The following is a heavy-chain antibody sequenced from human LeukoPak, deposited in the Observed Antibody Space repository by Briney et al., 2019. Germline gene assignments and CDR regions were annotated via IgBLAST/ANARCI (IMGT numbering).Heavy chain of an antibody. CDR3: ARSTPGAGIAVAGYAFDI. CDR2: IYPGDSDT. D-gene: IGHD6-19*01. Sequence: GESLKISCKGSGYSFTSYWIGWVRQMPGKGLEWMEIIYPGDSDTRYSPSFQGQVTISADKSISTAYLQWSSLKASDTAMYYCARSTPGAGIAVAGYAFDIWGQGTMVTVSS. V-gene: IGHV5-51*01. CDR1: GYSFTSYW. J-gene: IGHJ3*02.